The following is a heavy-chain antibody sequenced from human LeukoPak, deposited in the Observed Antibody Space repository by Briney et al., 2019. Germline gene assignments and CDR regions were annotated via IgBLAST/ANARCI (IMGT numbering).Heavy chain of an antibody. V-gene: IGHV3-7*05. J-gene: IGHJ4*02. Sequence: PVGSLRLSCAASGFTFSSHWMSWVRQAPGKGLEWVANIKQDGSEKYYVGSVKGRFTISRDNAKNSLYLQMNSLRAEDTAVYYCAREWCRGDSCYRIFDYWGQGTLVTVSS. CDR3: AREWCRGDSCYRIFDY. CDR2: IKQDGSEK. D-gene: IGHD2-15*01. CDR1: GFTFSSHW.